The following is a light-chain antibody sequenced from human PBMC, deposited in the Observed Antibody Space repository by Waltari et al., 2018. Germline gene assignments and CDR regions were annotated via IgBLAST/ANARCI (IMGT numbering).Light chain of an antibody. V-gene: IGLV8-61*01. CDR2: KGN. Sequence: QTVLTQEPSLSVSPGGTVTLTCALRSGSVSSTSYATWYQQTPGQAPRPLVSKGNGRSSGVPDRFSGSILGNKAALTITGAQADDESDYYCSMYMGSGIWVFGGGTKLTVL. CDR3: SMYMGSGIWV. J-gene: IGLJ3*02. CDR1: SGSVSSTSY.